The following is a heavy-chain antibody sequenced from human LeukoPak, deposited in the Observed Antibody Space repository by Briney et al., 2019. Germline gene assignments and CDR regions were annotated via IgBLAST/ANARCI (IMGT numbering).Heavy chain of an antibody. CDR2: ISSSSSYI. Sequence: GGSLRLSCAASGFTFSSHSMNWVRQAPGKGLEWVSSISSSSSYIYYADSVKGRFTISRDNAKKSLYLQMDSLRAEDTALYYCARDLGGPTTRGYFDSWGQGTLVTVSS. CDR1: GFTFSSHS. CDR3: ARDLGGPTTRGYFDS. V-gene: IGHV3-21*01. D-gene: IGHD1-26*01. J-gene: IGHJ4*02.